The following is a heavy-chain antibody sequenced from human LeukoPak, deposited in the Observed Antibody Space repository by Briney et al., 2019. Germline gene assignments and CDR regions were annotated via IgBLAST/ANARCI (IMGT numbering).Heavy chain of an antibody. J-gene: IGHJ4*02. Sequence: GGTLRLSCVASGFTFSSHGMNWVRQAPGKGLEWVSGISWNSGSIGYADSVKGRFTISRDNAKNSLYLQMNSLRAEDTALYYCAKDYYYDSSGRIDYWGQGTLVTVSS. D-gene: IGHD3-22*01. CDR2: ISWNSGSI. V-gene: IGHV3-9*01. CDR3: AKDYYYDSSGRIDY. CDR1: GFTFSSHG.